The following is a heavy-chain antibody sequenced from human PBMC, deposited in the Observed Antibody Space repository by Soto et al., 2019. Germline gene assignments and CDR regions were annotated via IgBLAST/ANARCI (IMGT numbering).Heavy chain of an antibody. J-gene: IGHJ4*02. CDR2: IKSKTDGGTT. CDR1: GFTFSNAW. D-gene: IGHD5-18*01. V-gene: IGHV3-15*07. CDR3: TTEFGYSYGKFDY. Sequence: EVQLVESGGGLVKPGGSLRLSCAASGFTFSNAWMNWVRQAPGKGLEWVGRIKSKTDGGTTDYAAPVKGRFTISRDDSKNTLYLQMNSLKTEDTAVYYCTTEFGYSYGKFDYWGQGTLVTVSS.